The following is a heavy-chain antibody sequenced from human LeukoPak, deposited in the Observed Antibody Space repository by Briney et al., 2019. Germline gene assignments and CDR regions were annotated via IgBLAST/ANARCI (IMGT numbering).Heavy chain of an antibody. CDR2: ISYDGINK. CDR3: AKAGVVTTVTGRLDY. Sequence: GGSLRLSCAASGFTFSDYGMHWVRQAPGKGLEWVAVISYDGINKYYTDSVKGRFTISRDNSKNSLYLQMNSLRTEDTALYYCAKAGVVTTVTGRLDYWGQGTLVTVSS. J-gene: IGHJ4*02. D-gene: IGHD4-17*01. V-gene: IGHV3-30*18. CDR1: GFTFSDYG.